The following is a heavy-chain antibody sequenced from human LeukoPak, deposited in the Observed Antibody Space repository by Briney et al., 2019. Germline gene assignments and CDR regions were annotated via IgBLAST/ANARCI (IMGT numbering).Heavy chain of an antibody. CDR1: GFTFSSYA. Sequence: PGGSLRLSCAAAGFTFSSYAMSWVRQAAGKGLEWVSAISGSAGSTYYAASVKGQFTISRDNSKNTLYLQMNSLRAEDTAVYYCAKVAVPGASDYWGQGTLVTVSS. D-gene: IGHD6-19*01. CDR3: AKVAVPGASDY. J-gene: IGHJ4*02. CDR2: ISGSAGST. V-gene: IGHV3-23*01.